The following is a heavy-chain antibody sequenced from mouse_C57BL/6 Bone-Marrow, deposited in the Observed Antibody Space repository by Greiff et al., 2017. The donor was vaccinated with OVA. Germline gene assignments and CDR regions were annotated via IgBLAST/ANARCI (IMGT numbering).Heavy chain of an antibody. J-gene: IGHJ3*01. Sequence: EVMLVESGGGLVQPGGSMKLSCVASGFTFSNYWMNWVRQSPEKGLEWVAQIRLKSDNYATHYAESVKGRFTISRDDSKSSVYLQMNNLRAEDTGIYYCTAGNLLFAYWGQGTLVTVSA. CDR1: GFTFSNYW. CDR3: TAGNLLFAY. D-gene: IGHD1-1*01. V-gene: IGHV6-3*01. CDR2: IRLKSDNYAT.